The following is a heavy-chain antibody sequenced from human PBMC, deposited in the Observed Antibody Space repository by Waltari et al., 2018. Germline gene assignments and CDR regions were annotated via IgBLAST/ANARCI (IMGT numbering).Heavy chain of an antibody. Sequence: QVQLVESGGGVVQPGRALGLPCAAFRFPSNTYALPGVRQAPGKGLEWVAFVSSDGTKKYYADSVKGRFTISRDNSKATLYLQMDSLRPEDTAVYYCARDSIYSSTWLPDDYWGQGTLVTVSS. CDR2: VSSDGTKK. D-gene: IGHD6-13*01. J-gene: IGHJ4*02. V-gene: IGHV3-30*04. CDR3: ARDSIYSSTWLPDDY. CDR1: RFPSNTYA.